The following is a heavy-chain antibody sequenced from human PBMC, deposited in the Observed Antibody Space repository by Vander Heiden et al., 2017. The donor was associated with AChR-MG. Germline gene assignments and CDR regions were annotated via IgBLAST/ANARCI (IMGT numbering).Heavy chain of an antibody. CDR3: ARDQEGIVGAEYNWFDP. CDR1: GYSIRSGYY. D-gene: IGHD1-26*01. Sequence: QVQLQESGPGLVKPSETLSLTCAVSGYSIRSGYYWGWIRQPPGKGLEWIGSIYHSGSTYYNPSLKSRVTISVDTSKNQFSLKLSSVTAADTAVYYCARDQEGIVGAEYNWFDPWGQGTLVTVSS. J-gene: IGHJ5*02. CDR2: IYHSGST. V-gene: IGHV4-38-2*02.